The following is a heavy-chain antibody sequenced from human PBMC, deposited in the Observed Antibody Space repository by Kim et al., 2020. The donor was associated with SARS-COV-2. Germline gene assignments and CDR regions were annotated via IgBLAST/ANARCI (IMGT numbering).Heavy chain of an antibody. D-gene: IGHD3-10*01. J-gene: IGHJ4*02. CDR2: ISYDGSNK. Sequence: GGSLRLSCAASGFTFSSYAMHWVRQAPGKGLEWVAVISYDGSNKYYADSVKGRFTISRDNSKNTLYLQMNSLRAEDTAVYYCARERRYYYAPDYWGQGTLVTVSS. V-gene: IGHV3-30-3*01. CDR3: ARERRYYYAPDY. CDR1: GFTFSSYA.